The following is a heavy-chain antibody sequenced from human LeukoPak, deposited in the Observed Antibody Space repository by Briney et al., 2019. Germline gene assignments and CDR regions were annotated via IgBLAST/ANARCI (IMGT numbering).Heavy chain of an antibody. V-gene: IGHV1-18*01. CDR2: ISAYNGNT. D-gene: IGHD3-22*01. Sequence: ASVKVSCKASGYTFTSYGISWVRQAPGQGLEWMGWISAYNGNTNYAQKLQGRVTMTTDTSTSTAYMELRSLRSDDTAMYYCARAYYDSSGYEIAFDIWGQGTMVTVSS. CDR1: GYTFTSYG. CDR3: ARAYYDSSGYEIAFDI. J-gene: IGHJ3*02.